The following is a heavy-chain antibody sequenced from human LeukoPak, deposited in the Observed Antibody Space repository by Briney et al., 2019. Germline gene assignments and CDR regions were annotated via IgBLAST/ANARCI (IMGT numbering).Heavy chain of an antibody. Sequence: GGSLRLSCAASGFTFSSYAMSWVRQAPGKGLEWVSAISGSGGSTYYADSVKGRFTISRDNSKNTLYLQMNSLRAEDTAVYYCAKVPSIVVLMVYAGGYYFDYWGQGTLVTVSS. V-gene: IGHV3-23*01. CDR3: AKVPSIVVLMVYAGGYYFDY. CDR2: ISGSGGST. J-gene: IGHJ4*02. CDR1: GFTFSSYA. D-gene: IGHD2-8*01.